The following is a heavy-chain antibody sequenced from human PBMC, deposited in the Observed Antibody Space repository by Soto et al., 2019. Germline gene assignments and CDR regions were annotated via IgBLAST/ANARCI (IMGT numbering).Heavy chain of an antibody. CDR2: IIPIFGTA. Sequence: SVKVSCKASGGTFSSYAISWVRQAPGQGLEWVGGIIPIFGTANYAQKFQGRVTITADESTSTAYMELSSLRSEDTAVYYCASPHCSGGSCYFRGMDVWGQGTTVTVSS. CDR1: GGTFSSYA. CDR3: ASPHCSGGSCYFRGMDV. D-gene: IGHD2-15*01. J-gene: IGHJ6*02. V-gene: IGHV1-69*13.